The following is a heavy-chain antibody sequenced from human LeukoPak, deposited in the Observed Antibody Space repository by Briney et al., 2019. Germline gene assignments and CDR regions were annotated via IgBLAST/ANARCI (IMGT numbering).Heavy chain of an antibody. CDR2: TYSGGST. D-gene: IGHD1-14*01. Sequence: GGSLRLSCAASGFTVSSNYMSWVRQAPGKGLEWVSLTYSGGSTYYADSVKGRFTISRDNSQTTLYLQMNSLRAEDTAVYYCARSITGRASFDYWGQGTLVTVSS. CDR3: ARSITGRASFDY. J-gene: IGHJ4*02. CDR1: GFTVSSNY. V-gene: IGHV3-66*01.